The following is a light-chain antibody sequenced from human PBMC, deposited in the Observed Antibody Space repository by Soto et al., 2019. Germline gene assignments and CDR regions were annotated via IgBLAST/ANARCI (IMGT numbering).Light chain of an antibody. CDR3: QQLNSYPRT. V-gene: IGKV1-9*01. J-gene: IGKJ1*01. CDR1: QGINSY. CDR2: AAS. Sequence: DIQLTQSPSVLSASVGDRVTITCRASQGINSYLAWYQQKPGKGPKLLIYAASTLHSGVPSRFSGSGSGTEFTLTISSLQPEDCATYYCQQLNSYPRTFGQGTKVEI.